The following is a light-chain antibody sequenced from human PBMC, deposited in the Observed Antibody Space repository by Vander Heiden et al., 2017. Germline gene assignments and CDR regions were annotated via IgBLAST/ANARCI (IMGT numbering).Light chain of an antibody. CDR2: DAS. V-gene: IGKV1-33*01. CDR3: QQYDNLPLT. CDR1: QDISNY. J-gene: IGKJ4*01. Sequence: DIQMTQSPSSLSASVAHRVTITCPASQDISNYLNWYQQKPGKAPKLLIYDASNLETGVPARFSGSGSGTDFTFTISSLQPEDIATYYCQQYDNLPLTFGGGTKVEIK.